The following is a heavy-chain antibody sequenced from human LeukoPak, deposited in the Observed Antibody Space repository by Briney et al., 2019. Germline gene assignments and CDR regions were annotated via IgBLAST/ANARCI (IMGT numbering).Heavy chain of an antibody. Sequence: SETLSLTCTVSGGSISSGDYYWSWIRQPPGKGLEWIAYMYYSGSTYYNPSLKSRVTMSADTSKNQLSLKLSSVTAADTDVYCCARPYYYDSRIDPWGQGILVTVST. V-gene: IGHV4-30-4*01. CDR1: GGSISSGDYY. J-gene: IGHJ5*02. D-gene: IGHD3-22*01. CDR2: MYYSGST. CDR3: ARPYYYDSRIDP.